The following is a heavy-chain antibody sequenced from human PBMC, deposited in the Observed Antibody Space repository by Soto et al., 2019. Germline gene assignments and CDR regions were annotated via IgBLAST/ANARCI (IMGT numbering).Heavy chain of an antibody. D-gene: IGHD3-22*01. CDR2: INPNGGST. J-gene: IGHJ4*02. V-gene: IGHV1-46*01. CDR3: ARGLSSAAL. CDR1: GYTFTSYY. Sequence: QVQLVQSGAEVKKPGASVKFSCKASGYTFTSYYIHWVRQAPGQGLEWMGIINPNGGSTNYAQKFQGRIIITGDTSTSTVYMEVSGLRSEDTAVYFCARGLSSAALWGQGTLVTVSS.